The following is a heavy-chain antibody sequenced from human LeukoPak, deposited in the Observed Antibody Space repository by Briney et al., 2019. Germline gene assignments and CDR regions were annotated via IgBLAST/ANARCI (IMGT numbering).Heavy chain of an antibody. CDR3: ARPIVRGYSYGFGASVGAFDI. Sequence: PSETLSLTCTVSGGSISSSNYYWGWIRQPPGKGLEWIGSIYYSGTTYYNPSLKSRVTISVDTSKNQFSLKLSSVTAADTAVYYCARPIVRGYSYGFGASVGAFDIWGQGTMVTVSS. CDR2: IYYSGTT. J-gene: IGHJ3*02. V-gene: IGHV4-39*07. D-gene: IGHD5-18*01. CDR1: GGSISSSNYY.